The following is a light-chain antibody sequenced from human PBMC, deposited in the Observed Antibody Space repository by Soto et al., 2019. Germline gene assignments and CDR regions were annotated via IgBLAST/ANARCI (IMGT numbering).Light chain of an antibody. V-gene: IGLV3-25*02. CDR2: KDS. Sequence: SYELTQLPSVSVSPGQTARITCSGDALPKQYAYWYQQRPGQAPMVLMYKDSERPSGISDRFSGSNSGTTVTLTITGVEAEDEADYYCQSADASGAYVVFGGGTKVTVL. J-gene: IGLJ3*02. CDR3: QSADASGAYVV. CDR1: ALPKQY.